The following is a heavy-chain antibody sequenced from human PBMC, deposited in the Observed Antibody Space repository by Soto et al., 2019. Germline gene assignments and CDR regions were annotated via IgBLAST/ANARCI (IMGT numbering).Heavy chain of an antibody. D-gene: IGHD3-10*01. CDR3: AVSGRRNPGGGSGSYYKRGEAIDY. CDR2: IVVGSGNT. CDR1: GFTFTSSA. J-gene: IGHJ4*02. Sequence: QMQLVQSGPEVKKPGTSVKVSCKASGFTFTSSAVQWVRQARGQRLEWIGWIVVGSGNTNYAQKFQERVTITRDMSTSTAYMELSSLRSEDTAVYYCAVSGRRNPGGGSGSYYKRGEAIDYWGQGTLVTVSS. V-gene: IGHV1-58*01.